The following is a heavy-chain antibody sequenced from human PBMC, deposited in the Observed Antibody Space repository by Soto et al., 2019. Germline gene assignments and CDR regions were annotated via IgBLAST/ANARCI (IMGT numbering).Heavy chain of an antibody. CDR2: SRNKANSYST. J-gene: IGHJ4*02. D-gene: IGHD1-26*01. CDR3: ARFSGSYTRGLDY. V-gene: IGHV3-72*01. Sequence: EVQLVESGGGLVQPGGSLRLSCAASGFTFSDHYMDWVRQAPGKGLEWVGRSRNKANSYSTEYAASVKGRFTISRDESKNPPYLQMNRLKTEDPAVYYCARFSGSYTRGLDYWGQGTLVTVSS. CDR1: GFTFSDHY.